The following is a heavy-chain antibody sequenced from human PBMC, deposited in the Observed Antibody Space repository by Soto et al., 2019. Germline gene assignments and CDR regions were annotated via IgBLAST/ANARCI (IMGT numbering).Heavy chain of an antibody. CDR2: ISYDGSNK. CDR3: ARQYDILTGYYTSDAFDI. D-gene: IGHD3-9*01. CDR1: GFTFSSYA. J-gene: IGHJ3*02. Sequence: QVQLVESGGGVVQPGRSLRLSCAASGFTFSSYAMHWVRQAPGKGLEWVAVISYDGSNKYYADSVKGRFTISRDNSKNTLYLQMNSLRAEDTAVYYCARQYDILTGYYTSDAFDIWGQGTMDTVSS. V-gene: IGHV3-30-3*01.